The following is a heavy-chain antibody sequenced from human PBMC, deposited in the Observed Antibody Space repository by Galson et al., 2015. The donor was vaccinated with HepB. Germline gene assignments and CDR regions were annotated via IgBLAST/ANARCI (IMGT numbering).Heavy chain of an antibody. J-gene: IGHJ3*02. V-gene: IGHV1-69*13. Sequence: SVKVSCKASGGTFSSYAISWVRQAPGQGLEWMGGIIPIFGTANYAQKFQGRVTITADESTSTAYMELSSLRSEDTAVYYCARDLTTVTTWSHDAFDIWGQGTMVTVSS. CDR1: GGTFSSYA. CDR3: ARDLTTVTTWSHDAFDI. CDR2: IIPIFGTA. D-gene: IGHD4-17*01.